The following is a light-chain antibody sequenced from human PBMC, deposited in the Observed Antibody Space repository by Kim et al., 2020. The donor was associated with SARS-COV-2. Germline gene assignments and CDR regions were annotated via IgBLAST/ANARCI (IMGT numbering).Light chain of an antibody. CDR2: GAY. J-gene: IGKJ2*01. CDR1: QSDRSSY. CDR3: QQYGSSPGT. V-gene: IGKV3-20*01. Sequence: LSPGERATLSCRSSQSDRSSYLAWYQQKPGQAPRLLIYGAYRRATGIPDRFSGSGYGTDFILTISRLEPEDFAVYYCQQYGSSPGTFGQGTKLEI.